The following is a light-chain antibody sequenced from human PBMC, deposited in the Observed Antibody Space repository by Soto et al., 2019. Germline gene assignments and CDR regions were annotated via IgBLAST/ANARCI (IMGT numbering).Light chain of an antibody. Sequence: RMTRCAASLSGSIGNKCASILRGSQGIHDYLAWYQQRPGKVPKLLIYASSALQSGVPSRFSGSGSRTDFTLTISSLQPEDVATYYSQLSGNLPITLGQGTRLAI. J-gene: IGKJ5*01. V-gene: IGKV1-27*01. CDR3: QLSGNLPIT. CDR1: QGIHDY. CDR2: ASS.